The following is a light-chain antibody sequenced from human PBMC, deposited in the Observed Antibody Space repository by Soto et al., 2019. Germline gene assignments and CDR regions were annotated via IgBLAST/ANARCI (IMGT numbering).Light chain of an antibody. Sequence: QSVLTQPPSASATPGQRVTISCSGRSSDVGSNTVNWYQQFPGAAPKLLIYSNDQRPSGVPDRSSASKSGTSASLAISGLQSEDEADYYCATWDDSLFGHVFGTGTKVTVL. J-gene: IGLJ1*01. V-gene: IGLV1-44*01. CDR3: ATWDDSLFGHV. CDR2: SND. CDR1: SSDVGSNT.